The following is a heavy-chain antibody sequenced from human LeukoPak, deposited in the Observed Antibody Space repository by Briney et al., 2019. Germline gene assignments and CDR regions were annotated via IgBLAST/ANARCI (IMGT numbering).Heavy chain of an antibody. CDR2: ISYDGSNK. J-gene: IGHJ4*02. CDR1: GFTFSSYA. V-gene: IGHV3-30*04. D-gene: IGHD6-19*01. Sequence: PGGSLRLSCAASGFTFSSYAMHWVRKAPGKGLEGVAVISYDGSNKYYADSVKGRFTISRDNSKNTLYLQMNSLRAEDTAVYYCARGVMIAVAGLGYWGQGTLVTVPS. CDR3: ARGVMIAVAGLGY.